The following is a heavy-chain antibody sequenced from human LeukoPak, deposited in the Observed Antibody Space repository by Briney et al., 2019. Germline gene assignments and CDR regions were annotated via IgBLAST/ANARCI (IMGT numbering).Heavy chain of an antibody. CDR3: VKEGDSSGYLYYFDY. J-gene: IGHJ4*02. Sequence: GGSLRLSCAASGFTFSSYAMSWVRQAPGKGLEWVSAISGGSISTYYADSVKGRFTISRDNSKNTLYLQMNSLRAEDTAVYYCVKEGDSSGYLYYFDYWGQGTLVTVSS. D-gene: IGHD3-22*01. V-gene: IGHV3-23*01. CDR2: ISGGSIST. CDR1: GFTFSSYA.